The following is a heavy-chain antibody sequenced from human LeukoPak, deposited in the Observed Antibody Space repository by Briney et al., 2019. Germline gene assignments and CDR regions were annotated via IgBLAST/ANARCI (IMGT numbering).Heavy chain of an antibody. Sequence: PGGSLRLSCAASGFTFSIFGMHWVRQAPGKGLEWGAIIWYDGSNKYYADSVKGRFTISRDNSKSTLYLQMNSVRADDMAVYYCARERGTTSSAGYFFVLWRQGTLVTVSS. CDR2: IWYDGSNK. CDR1: GFTFSIFG. J-gene: IGHJ4*02. CDR3: ARERGTTSSAGYFFVL. D-gene: IGHD6-6*01. V-gene: IGHV3-33*01.